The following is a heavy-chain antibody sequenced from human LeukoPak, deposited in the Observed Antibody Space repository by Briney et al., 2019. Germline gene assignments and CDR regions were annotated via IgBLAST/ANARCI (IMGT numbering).Heavy chain of an antibody. Sequence: PSETLSLTCTVSGGSISSGDYYWSCIRQPPGKGLEWIGYIYYSGSTYYNPSLKSRVTISVDTSKNQFSLKLSSVTAADTAVYYCARDRWFGEDHYGMDVWGQGTTVTVSS. D-gene: IGHD3-10*01. CDR2: IYYSGST. CDR1: GGSISSGDYY. CDR3: ARDRWFGEDHYGMDV. V-gene: IGHV4-30-4*08. J-gene: IGHJ6*02.